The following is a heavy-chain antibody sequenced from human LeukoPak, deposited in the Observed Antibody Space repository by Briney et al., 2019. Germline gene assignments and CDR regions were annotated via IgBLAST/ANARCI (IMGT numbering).Heavy chain of an antibody. D-gene: IGHD2-2*01. CDR1: GYTFTGYY. Sequence: ASVKVSCKASGYTFTGYYMHWVRQAPGQGLEWMGWINPNSGDTNYAQKFQGRVTMTRDTSISTAYMELSRLRSDDTAVYYCARGSCTSISCYSKGIDYWGQGTLVTVSS. CDR2: INPNSGDT. J-gene: IGHJ4*02. CDR3: ARGSCTSISCYSKGIDY. V-gene: IGHV1-2*02.